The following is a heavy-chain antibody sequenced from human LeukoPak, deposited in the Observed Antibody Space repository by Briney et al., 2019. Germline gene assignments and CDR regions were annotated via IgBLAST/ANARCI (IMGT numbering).Heavy chain of an antibody. CDR3: ARDRSSWYGYWFDP. CDR1: GGTFSSYA. Sequence: GASVKVSCKASGGTFSSYAISWARQAPGQGLEWMGGIIPIFGTANYAQKFQGRVTITADESTSTAYMELSSLRSEDTAVYYCARDRSSWYGYWFDPWGQGTLVTVSS. V-gene: IGHV1-69*13. J-gene: IGHJ5*02. D-gene: IGHD6-13*01. CDR2: IIPIFGTA.